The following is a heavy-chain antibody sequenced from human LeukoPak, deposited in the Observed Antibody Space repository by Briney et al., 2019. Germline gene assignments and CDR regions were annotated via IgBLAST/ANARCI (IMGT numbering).Heavy chain of an antibody. Sequence: ASVKVSCKASGYTFTSYGISWVRQAPGQGLEWMGWISAYNGNTNYAQKLQGRVTMTTDTSTSTAYMELRSLRSDDTAVYYCARDPEDIVVVVAATPPLDYWGQGTLSPSPQ. D-gene: IGHD2-15*01. CDR1: GYTFTSYG. V-gene: IGHV1-18*04. CDR3: ARDPEDIVVVVAATPPLDY. CDR2: ISAYNGNT. J-gene: IGHJ4*02.